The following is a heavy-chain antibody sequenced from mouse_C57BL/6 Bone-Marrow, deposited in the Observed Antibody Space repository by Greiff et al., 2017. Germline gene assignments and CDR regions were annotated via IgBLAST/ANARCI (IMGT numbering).Heavy chain of an antibody. Sequence: EVKLVESGGGLVKPGGSLKLSCAASGFTFSSYAMSWVRQTPETRLEWVATISDGGSYTYYPDNVKGPFTISRDNATDNLYLQMSHLKSEDTAMYYCARDLYQMDYWGQGTSVTVSS. D-gene: IGHD1-1*01. CDR3: ARDLYQMDY. CDR2: ISDGGSYT. J-gene: IGHJ4*01. CDR1: GFTFSSYA. V-gene: IGHV5-4*01.